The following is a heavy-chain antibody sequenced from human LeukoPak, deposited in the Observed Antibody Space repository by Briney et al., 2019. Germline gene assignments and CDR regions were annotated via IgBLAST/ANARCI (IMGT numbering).Heavy chain of an antibody. CDR3: AKDLNDYYDSSGYPH. D-gene: IGHD3-22*01. CDR2: ISSSSSTI. V-gene: IGHV3-48*01. CDR1: GFTFSSYS. J-gene: IGHJ4*02. Sequence: GGSLRLSCAASGFTFSSYSMNWVRQAPGKGLEWASYISSSSSTIYYADSVKGRFAISRDRSKNTLYLQMNSLRVEDTAMYYCAKDLNDYYDSSGYPHWGQGTLVTVSS.